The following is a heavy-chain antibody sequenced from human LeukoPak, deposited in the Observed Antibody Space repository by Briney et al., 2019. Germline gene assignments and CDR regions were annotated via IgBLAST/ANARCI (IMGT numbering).Heavy chain of an antibody. Sequence: GGSLRLSCAASGFTFSSYSMNWVRQAPGKGLEWVSSISSSSSYIYYADSVKGRFTISRDNTKNTLYLQMNSLRAEDTAMYYCATSRTFDYWGQGTLVTVSS. CDR3: ATSRTFDY. D-gene: IGHD1-1*01. CDR2: ISSSSSYI. CDR1: GFTFSSYS. J-gene: IGHJ4*02. V-gene: IGHV3-21*06.